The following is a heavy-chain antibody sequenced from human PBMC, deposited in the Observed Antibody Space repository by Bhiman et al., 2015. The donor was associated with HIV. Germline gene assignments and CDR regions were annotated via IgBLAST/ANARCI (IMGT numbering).Heavy chain of an antibody. V-gene: IGHV3-15*01. Sequence: EVQLVESGGGVFKPGGSLRLSCAASGFTFRNAWMSWVRQAPGKGLEWVGRIKSKDDGETRDYAAPVKGRFSVSRDDFKDTLYLQMNSLKTEDTAKYYCTTDMGGATLFVGMDTWGQGTTGHRLL. CDR1: GFTFRNAW. D-gene: IGHD3-10*01. J-gene: IGHJ6*02. CDR2: IKSKDDGETR. CDR3: TTDMGGATLFVGMDT.